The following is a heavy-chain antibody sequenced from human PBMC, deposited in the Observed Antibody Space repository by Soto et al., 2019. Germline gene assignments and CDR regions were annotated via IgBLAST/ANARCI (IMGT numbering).Heavy chain of an antibody. CDR1: GGTFSTYA. CDR2: IIPMFGTA. Sequence: QVQLVQSGAEVKKPESSVKVSCKAPGGTFSTYAISWVRQAPGQGLEWMGGIIPMFGTANYAQRFQDRVTITAAAATNTVYMELSSLSSEATDVAFCASGRRLWLRRINSEYSGWGQGTLVPVSS. V-gene: IGHV1-69*12. J-gene: IGHJ4*02. D-gene: IGHD5-12*01. CDR3: ASGRRLWLRRINSEYSG.